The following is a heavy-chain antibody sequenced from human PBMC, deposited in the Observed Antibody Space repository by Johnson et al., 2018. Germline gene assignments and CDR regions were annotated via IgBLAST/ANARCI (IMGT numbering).Heavy chain of an antibody. CDR2: ISSSSSYI. V-gene: IGHV3-21*01. J-gene: IGHJ3*02. CDR3: ARDSLGAFDI. D-gene: IGHD3-16*01. Sequence: VQLVESGGGLVKPGGSLRLSCAASGFTFSSYSMNWVRQAPGKGLEWVSSISSSSSYIYYADSVKGRFTISRDHAKNSLYLQMNSLIAEDTAVFYCARDSLGAFDIWGQGTMVTVSS. CDR1: GFTFSSYS.